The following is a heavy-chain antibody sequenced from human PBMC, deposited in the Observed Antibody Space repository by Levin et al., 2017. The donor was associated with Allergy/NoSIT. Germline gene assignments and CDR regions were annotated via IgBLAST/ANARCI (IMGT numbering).Heavy chain of an antibody. CDR3: AKGLYDHWLVLVPYYGMDV. CDR1: GFTLSNYG. CDR2: MSHDESNK. J-gene: IGHJ6*02. D-gene: IGHD6-19*01. V-gene: IGHV3-30*18. Sequence: AGESLKISCAASGFTLSNYGMYWVRQAPGKGLEWVAVMSHDESNKYYADSVKGRFTISRDSSKNTLYLQMNGLRVEDTAVYYCAKGLYDHWLVLVPYYGMDVWGQGTTVTVSS.